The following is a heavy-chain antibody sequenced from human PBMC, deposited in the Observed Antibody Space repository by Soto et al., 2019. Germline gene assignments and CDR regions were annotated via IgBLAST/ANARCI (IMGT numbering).Heavy chain of an antibody. V-gene: IGHV4-59*08. CDR2: IYYSGST. D-gene: IGHD1-1*01. CDR3: ARHLRRDGYNYYFDF. Sequence: SETLSLTCIVSGGSISYYYWSWIRQSPGKGLEWIGYIYYSGSTKYSPSLESRVTMSVDTSKNQFSLKLSSVTAADTAVYFCARHLRRDGYNYYFDFWGQGTLVTVSS. J-gene: IGHJ4*02. CDR1: GGSISYYY.